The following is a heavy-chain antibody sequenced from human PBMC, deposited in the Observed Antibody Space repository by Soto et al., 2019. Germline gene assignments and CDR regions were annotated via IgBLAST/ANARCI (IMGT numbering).Heavy chain of an antibody. D-gene: IGHD2-15*01. J-gene: IGHJ5*02. V-gene: IGHV1-69*06. Sequence: QVQLVQSGAEVKKSGSSVKVSCKASEGTFSTYTFSWVRQAPGQGLEWMGRIIPIFGTPYYAQKFQGRVTITADKSTSTVYMELSSLGSDDTAVYFCARGLECRGYCLDKPTWFGPWGQGTLVTVSS. CDR2: IIPIFGTP. CDR3: ARGLECRGYCLDKPTWFGP. CDR1: EGTFSTYT.